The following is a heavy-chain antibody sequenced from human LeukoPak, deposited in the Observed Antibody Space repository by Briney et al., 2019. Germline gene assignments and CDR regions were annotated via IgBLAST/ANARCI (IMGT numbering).Heavy chain of an antibody. CDR1: GGSFSGYY. J-gene: IGHJ4*02. D-gene: IGHD3-3*01. V-gene: IGHV4-34*01. CDR2: INHSGST. CDR3: ATYDFWSGYWVDY. Sequence: SETLSLTCAVYGGSFSGYYWSWIRQPPGKGLEWIGEINHSGSTNYNPSLKSRVTISVDTSKNQFSLKLSSVTAADTAVYYCATYDFWSGYWVDYWGQGTLVTVSS.